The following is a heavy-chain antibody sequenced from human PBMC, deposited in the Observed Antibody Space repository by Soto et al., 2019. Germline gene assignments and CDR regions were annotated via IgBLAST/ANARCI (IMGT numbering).Heavy chain of an antibody. CDR1: GGTFSSYA. V-gene: IGHV1-69*13. J-gene: IGHJ6*02. CDR3: ASRSSNLYYYYGMDV. CDR2: IIPIFGTA. Sequence: SVKVSCKASGGTFSSYAISWVRQAPGQGLEWMGGIIPIFGTANYAQKFQGRVTITADESTSTAYMELSSLRSEDTAVYYCASRSSNLYYYYGMDVWGQGTLVTVSS.